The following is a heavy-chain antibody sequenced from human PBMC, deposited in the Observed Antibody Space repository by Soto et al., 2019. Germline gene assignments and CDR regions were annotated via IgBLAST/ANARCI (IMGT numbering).Heavy chain of an antibody. CDR2: TSNSGST. Sequence: QVQLQESGPGLVKPSQTLSLTCTVSGGSITSSGYYWSWIRQHPGEGLEWIGFTSNSGSTSYNPSLKGRGTITVDTASNPVSLNLKSVTAADTAVYYCARGGGSTKVDYWGQGTLVTVSP. CDR1: GGSITSSGYY. CDR3: ARGGGSTKVDY. D-gene: IGHD2-2*01. V-gene: IGHV4-31*03. J-gene: IGHJ4*02.